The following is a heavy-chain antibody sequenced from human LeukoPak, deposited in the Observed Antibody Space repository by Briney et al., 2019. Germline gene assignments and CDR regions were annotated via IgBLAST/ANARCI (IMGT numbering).Heavy chain of an antibody. CDR3: ARDRGGRVVVTATDFDS. CDR2: INSGSNYI. CDR1: GFTFSSYT. D-gene: IGHD2-21*02. V-gene: IGHV3-21*01. J-gene: IGHJ4*02. Sequence: GGSLRLSCAAAGFTFSSYTINWVRQPPGKGLEWVAPINSGSNYIFYADSVKSRFTISRDNGKNSLSLQMNSLRAEETAVYYCARDRGGRVVVTATDFDSWGQGTLVTVSS.